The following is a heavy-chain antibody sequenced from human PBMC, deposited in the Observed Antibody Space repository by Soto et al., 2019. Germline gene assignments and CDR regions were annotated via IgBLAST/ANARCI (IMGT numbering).Heavy chain of an antibody. CDR2: ISGSGGST. CDR3: AKDFLPTYYDILTGYHYYYYSGMDV. CDR1: GFTFSSYA. J-gene: IGHJ6*02. V-gene: IGHV3-23*01. D-gene: IGHD3-9*01. Sequence: PGGSLRLSCAASGFTFSSYAMSWVRQAPGKGLEWVSAISGSGGSTYYADSVKGRFTISRDNSKNTLYLQMNSLRAEDTAVYYCAKDFLPTYYDILTGYHYYYYSGMDVWGQGTTVTVSS.